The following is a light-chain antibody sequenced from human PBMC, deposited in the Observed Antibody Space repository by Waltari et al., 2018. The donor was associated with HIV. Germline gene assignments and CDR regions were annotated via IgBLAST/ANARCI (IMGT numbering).Light chain of an antibody. J-gene: IGLJ1*01. Sequence: QSALTQPASVSGSPGQSITISCTGTSSDVGSYNLVSWYQQYPGKVPQLMIYEVSKRPSGVSNRFCGSKSGNTAALTISGLQAEDEADYYCCSYAGSSTPFVFGTATKVTVL. CDR1: SSDVGSYNL. CDR3: CSYAGSSTPFV. V-gene: IGLV2-23*02. CDR2: EVS.